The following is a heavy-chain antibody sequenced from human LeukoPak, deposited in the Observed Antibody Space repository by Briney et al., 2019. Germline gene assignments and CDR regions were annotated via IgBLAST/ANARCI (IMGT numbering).Heavy chain of an antibody. CDR3: ARDNIFMTGTGRYSERGKYGMDV. CDR2: INPNTGYT. D-gene: IGHD3-9*01. CDR1: GYTFTGYH. J-gene: IGHJ6*02. Sequence: ASVKVACKASGYTFTGYHLHWVRQAPGQGLEWVAWINPNTGYTSSPQKFRDRVTMSRDTSMRTAYMELSSLRSDDTAVYYCARDNIFMTGTGRYSERGKYGMDVWGQGTTVTVSS. V-gene: IGHV1-2*02.